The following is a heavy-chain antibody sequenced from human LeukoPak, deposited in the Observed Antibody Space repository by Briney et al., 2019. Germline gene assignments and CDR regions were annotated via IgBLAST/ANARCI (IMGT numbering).Heavy chain of an antibody. V-gene: IGHV4-28*03. Sequence: SDTLSLTCAVSGYSISSSNWWGWIRQPPGKGLEWIGYIYYSGSTYYNPSLKSRVTISVDTSKNQFSLKLSSVTAADTAVYYCAGDLIAAAGNHWGQGTLVTVSS. CDR3: AGDLIAAAGNH. D-gene: IGHD6-13*01. CDR2: IYYSGST. J-gene: IGHJ4*02. CDR1: GYSISSSNW.